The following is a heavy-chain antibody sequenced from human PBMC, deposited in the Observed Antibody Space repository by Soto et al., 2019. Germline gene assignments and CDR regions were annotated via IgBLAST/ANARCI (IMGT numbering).Heavy chain of an antibody. J-gene: IGHJ2*01. CDR2: IYYSGST. V-gene: IGHV4-31*03. Sequence: QVQLQESGPGLVKPSQTLSLTCTVSGGSISSGGYYWSWIRQHPGKGLEWIGYIYYSGSTYYNPSLKSRVTXXVXTXXNQFSLKLSSVTAADTAVYYCARGLGYGDQGYFDLWGRGTLVTVSS. CDR3: ARGLGYGDQGYFDL. D-gene: IGHD4-17*01. CDR1: GGSISSGGYY.